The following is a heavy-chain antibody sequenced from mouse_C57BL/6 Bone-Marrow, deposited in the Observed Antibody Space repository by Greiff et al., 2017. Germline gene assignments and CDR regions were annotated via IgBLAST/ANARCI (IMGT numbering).Heavy chain of an antibody. Sequence: QVQLQQPGAELVKPGASVKLSCKASGYTFTSYWMHWVKQRPGRGLEWIGRIDPNSGGTKYNEKFKSKATLTVDKPSSTAYMQLSSLTSEDSAVYYCAIYYGSSYDYAMDYWGQGTSVTVSS. V-gene: IGHV1-72*01. J-gene: IGHJ4*01. CDR3: AIYYGSSYDYAMDY. CDR2: IDPNSGGT. D-gene: IGHD1-1*01. CDR1: GYTFTSYW.